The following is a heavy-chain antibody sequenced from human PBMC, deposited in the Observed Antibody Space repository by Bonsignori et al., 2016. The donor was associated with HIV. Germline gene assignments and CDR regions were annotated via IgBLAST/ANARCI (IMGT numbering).Heavy chain of an antibody. V-gene: IGHV1-2*02. CDR3: AVKGSIAADKTDY. J-gene: IGHJ4*02. CDR2: VNPNGDGT. Sequence: WVRQAPGQGLEWMGWVNPNGDGTNYAQKFQGRVTMTRDTSISTAYMELNRLTSADTAVYYCAVKGSIAADKTDYWGQGTLVTVSS. D-gene: IGHD6-13*01.